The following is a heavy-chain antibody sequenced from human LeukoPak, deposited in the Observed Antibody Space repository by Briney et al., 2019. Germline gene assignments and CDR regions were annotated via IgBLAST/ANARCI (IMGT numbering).Heavy chain of an antibody. CDR2: ISAYNGNT. CDR3: ARDQGYYDFWSGYFFRCWFDP. J-gene: IGHJ5*02. V-gene: IGHV1-18*01. Sequence: ASVKVSCKASGYTFTSYGISWVRQAPGQGLEWMGWISAYNGNTNYAQKLQGRVTMTTDTSTSTAYMELRSLRSDDTAVYYCARDQGYYDFWSGYFFRCWFDPWGQGTLVTASS. D-gene: IGHD3-3*01. CDR1: GYTFTSYG.